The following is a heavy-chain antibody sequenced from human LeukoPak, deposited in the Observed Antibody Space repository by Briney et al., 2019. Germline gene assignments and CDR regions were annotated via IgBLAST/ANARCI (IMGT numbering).Heavy chain of an antibody. CDR1: GFTFSSYW. V-gene: IGHV3-74*01. J-gene: IGHJ6*02. CDR3: ARGMSGYYGMDV. Sequence: GGSLRLSCAASGFTFSSYWMHWVRQAPGKGLVWFSRIKSDGSNYYADSVKGRFTIFRDNAKNTLYLQMNSLRAEDTAVYYCARGMSGYYGMDVWGQGTTVTVSS. CDR2: IKSDGSN.